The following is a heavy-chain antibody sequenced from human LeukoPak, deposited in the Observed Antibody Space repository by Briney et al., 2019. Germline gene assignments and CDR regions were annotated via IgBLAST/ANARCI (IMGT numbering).Heavy chain of an antibody. CDR2: ISSNGGST. CDR3: ARDSDGDYVFDY. Sequence: GGSLRLSCAASGFTFSSYAMHWVRQAPGKGLEYVSAISSNGGSTYYANSVKGRFTISRDNSKNTLYLQMGSLRAEDMAVYYWARDSDGDYVFDYWGQGTLVTVSS. CDR1: GFTFSSYA. D-gene: IGHD4-17*01. J-gene: IGHJ4*02. V-gene: IGHV3-64*01.